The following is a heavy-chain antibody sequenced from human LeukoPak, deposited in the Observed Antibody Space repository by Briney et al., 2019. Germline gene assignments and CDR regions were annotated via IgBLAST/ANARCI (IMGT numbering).Heavy chain of an antibody. J-gene: IGHJ4*02. CDR1: GGSISRSNW. V-gene: IGHV4-4*02. CDR3: TGYNIPYTFEF. D-gene: IGHD1-14*01. Sequence: SGTLSLTCAVSGGSISRSNWWTWVRQSPGKGLEWIGDIIHSGNTNYNPSLRSRLTISLDKSRNQFSLRLSSVTAADTAVYYCTGYNIPYTFEFWGQGTLVTVSS. CDR2: IIHSGNT.